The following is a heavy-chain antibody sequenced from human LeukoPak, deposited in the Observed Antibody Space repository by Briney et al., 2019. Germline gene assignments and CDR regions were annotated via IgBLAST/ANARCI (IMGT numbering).Heavy chain of an antibody. Sequence: GGSLRLSCAASGFTFSSYAMSWVRQAPGKGLEWVSAISGSGGSTYYADSVKGRFTISRDNPKNTLYLQMNSLRAEDTAVYYCAKGVLGDILTGYPYYFDYWGQGTLVTVSS. J-gene: IGHJ4*02. CDR1: GFTFSSYA. V-gene: IGHV3-23*01. D-gene: IGHD3-9*01. CDR3: AKGVLGDILTGYPYYFDY. CDR2: ISGSGGST.